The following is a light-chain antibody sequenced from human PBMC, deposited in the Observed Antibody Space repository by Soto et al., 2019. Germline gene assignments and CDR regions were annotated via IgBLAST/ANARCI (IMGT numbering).Light chain of an antibody. V-gene: IGLV2-23*02. CDR1: SSDVGSYNL. CDR2: EVS. CDR3: CSYAGSSTVVI. Sequence: QSALTQPASVSGSPGQSLTIPCTGTSSDVGSYNLVSWYQQHPGKAPKLMIYEVSKRPSGVSNRFSASKSGNTASLTISGLQAEDEADYYCCSYAGSSTVVIFGGGTKLTVL. J-gene: IGLJ2*01.